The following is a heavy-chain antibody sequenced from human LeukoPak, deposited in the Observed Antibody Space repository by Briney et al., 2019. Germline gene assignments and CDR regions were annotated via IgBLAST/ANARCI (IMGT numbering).Heavy chain of an antibody. J-gene: IGHJ3*02. D-gene: IGHD5-12*01. CDR2: IAWNSGRI. V-gene: IGHV3-9*01. CDR3: AKIRVATKLGAFDI. CDR1: GFTFGDYA. Sequence: GGFLRLSCAASGFTFGDYAMHWVRLPPGKGLEWVSGIAWNSGRIDYADSVKGRFTISRDNGKNSLYLQMNSLRAEDTALYYCAKIRVATKLGAFDIWGQGTMVTVSS.